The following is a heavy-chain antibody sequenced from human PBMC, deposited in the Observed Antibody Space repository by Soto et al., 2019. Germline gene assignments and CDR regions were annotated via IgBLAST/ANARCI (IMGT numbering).Heavy chain of an antibody. Sequence: EVQLLESGGALVQPGGSLRLSCAASGFTFSSYAMSWVRQAPGKGLEWVSTITDSGGTTYYADSVKGRFTISRDNSKNTLYLQMNSLRAEDTALYYCARVLGNWGQGTLVTVSS. CDR1: GFTFSSYA. D-gene: IGHD2-15*01. CDR3: ARVLGN. CDR2: ITDSGGTT. V-gene: IGHV3-23*01. J-gene: IGHJ4*02.